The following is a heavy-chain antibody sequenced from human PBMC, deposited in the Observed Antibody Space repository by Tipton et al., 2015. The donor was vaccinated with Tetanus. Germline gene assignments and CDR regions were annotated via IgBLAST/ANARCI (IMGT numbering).Heavy chain of an antibody. CDR1: GGTFSSYA. CDR2: IIPIFGTA. CDR3: AREQQQPTHYAFDI. J-gene: IGHJ3*02. D-gene: IGHD6-13*01. Sequence: QLVQSGPEVKKPGSSVKVSCKASGGTFSSYAISWVRQAPGQGLEWMGGIIPIFGTANYAQKFQVRVTITADESTSTAYMELSSLRSEDAAVYYCAREQQQPTHYAFDIWGQGTMVTVSS. V-gene: IGHV1-69*01.